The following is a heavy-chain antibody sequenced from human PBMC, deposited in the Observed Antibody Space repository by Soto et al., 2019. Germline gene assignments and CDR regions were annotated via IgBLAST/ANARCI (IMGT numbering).Heavy chain of an antibody. V-gene: IGHV4-39*01. Sequence: PSETLSLTSTVSGGSISTSSYFWGWIRQPPGKGLEWIGSMYYSGSTYYNPSLESRVTISVHTSKNQFSLRVASVTAADTAVYYCARRNYYDESDYFSRPSECWGQETLVNASS. D-gene: IGHD3-22*01. CDR1: GGSISTSSYF. CDR2: MYYSGST. J-gene: IGHJ4*02. CDR3: ARRNYYDESDYFSRPSEC.